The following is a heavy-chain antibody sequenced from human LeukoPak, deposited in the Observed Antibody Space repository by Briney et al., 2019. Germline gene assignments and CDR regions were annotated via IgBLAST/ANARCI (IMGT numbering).Heavy chain of an antibody. CDR1: VYAFTNYH. V-gene: IGHV1-46*01. D-gene: IGHD2-21*02. CDR3: ARERTATFYFDY. Sequence: ASVKVSFKASVYAFTNYHIHGVRQPPGQGREGVGVINPKGCKTSYSQDFQARVTVPRDTSTSTVYVELSTLRSENTPVYYCARERTATFYFDYWGQGTLVTVSS. J-gene: IGHJ4*02. CDR2: INPKGCKT.